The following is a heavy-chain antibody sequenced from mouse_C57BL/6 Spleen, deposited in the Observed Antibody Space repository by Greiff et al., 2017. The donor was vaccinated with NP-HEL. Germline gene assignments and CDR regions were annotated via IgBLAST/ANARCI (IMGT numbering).Heavy chain of an antibody. V-gene: IGHV5-17*01. CDR3: ARGIYEGYSFAY. CDR2: ISSGSSTI. CDR1: GFTFSDYG. Sequence: EVKLVESGGGLVKPGGSLKLSCAASGFTFSDYGMHWVRQAPEKGLEWVAYISSGSSTIYYADTVKGRSTISRDNAKNTLFLQMTSLRSEDTARYYCARGIYEGYSFAYWGQGTLVTVSA. J-gene: IGHJ3*01. D-gene: IGHD2-3*01.